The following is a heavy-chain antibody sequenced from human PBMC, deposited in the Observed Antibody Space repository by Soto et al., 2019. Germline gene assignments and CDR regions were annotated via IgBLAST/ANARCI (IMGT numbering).Heavy chain of an antibody. CDR1: GFSFSISP. D-gene: IGHD2-2*01. Sequence: GGSLRLSCAASGFSFSISPMHWVRQAPGKGPEWVALISYDGTNKFYADSVKGRFTISRDNSKSTLYLQVDSLRPEDAAVYYCARDPKTSGAQHGALTSFDSWGQGTLVTVSS. CDR2: ISYDGTNK. J-gene: IGHJ5*01. V-gene: IGHV3-30-3*01. CDR3: ARDPKTSGAQHGALTSFDS.